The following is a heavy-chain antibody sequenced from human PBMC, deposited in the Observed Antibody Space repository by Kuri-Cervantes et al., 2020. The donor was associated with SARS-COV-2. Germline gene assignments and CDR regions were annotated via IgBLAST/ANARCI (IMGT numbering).Heavy chain of an antibody. V-gene: IGHV1-46*01. CDR2: INPSGGST. J-gene: IGHJ4*02. Sequence: ASVKVSCKASGYTFTSYYMHWVRQAPGQGLEWMGIINPSGGSTSYAQKFQGRVTMTRDTSTSTVYMELSSLRSEDTAVYYCARHVRPEITIFGVVITADYFDYWGQGTLVTVSS. CDR1: GYTFTSYY. CDR3: ARHVRPEITIFGVVITADYFDY. D-gene: IGHD3-3*01.